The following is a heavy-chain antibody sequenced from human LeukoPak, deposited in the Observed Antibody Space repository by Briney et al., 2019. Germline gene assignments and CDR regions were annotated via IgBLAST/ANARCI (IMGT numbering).Heavy chain of an antibody. D-gene: IGHD2-15*01. CDR3: AGDGHCSGGSCYSVGPHYYYYYGMDV. CDR1: GYTFTSYG. V-gene: IGHV1-18*01. Sequence: GASVKVSCKASGYTFTSYGISWVRQAPGQGLEWMGWISAYNGNTNYAQKLQGRVTMTTDTSTSTAYMELRSLRSDDTAVYYCAGDGHCSGGSCYSVGPHYYYYYGMDVWGQGTTVTVSS. CDR2: ISAYNGNT. J-gene: IGHJ6*02.